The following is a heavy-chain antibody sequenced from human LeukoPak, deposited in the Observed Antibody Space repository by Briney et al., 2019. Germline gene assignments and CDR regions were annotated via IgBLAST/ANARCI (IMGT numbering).Heavy chain of an antibody. CDR1: GYTFTSYG. D-gene: IGHD3-10*01. V-gene: IGHV1-18*01. J-gene: IGHJ5*02. CDR2: ISAYNGNT. CDR3: ARYRHGWFGDAAGRWFDP. Sequence: ASVKVSCKASGYTFTSYGISWVRQAPGQGLEWMGWISAYNGNTNYTQKLQGRVTMTTDTSTSTAYMELRSLRSDDTAVYYCARYRHGWFGDAAGRWFDPWGQGTLVTVSS.